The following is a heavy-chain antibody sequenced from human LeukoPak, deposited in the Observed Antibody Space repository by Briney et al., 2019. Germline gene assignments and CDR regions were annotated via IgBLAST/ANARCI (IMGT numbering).Heavy chain of an antibody. Sequence: GGSLRLSCAASGFTFTDYAMSWVRQAPGKGLEWVSAISGSGGSTYYPVSVKGRFTISRDNSKNTLYLQTNSLRAEDTAVYYCAKDLRSSGWSQLWSYWGRGTLVTVSS. CDR1: GFTFTDYA. CDR2: ISGSGGST. CDR3: AKDLRSSGWSQLWSY. V-gene: IGHV3-23*01. D-gene: IGHD6-19*01. J-gene: IGHJ4*02.